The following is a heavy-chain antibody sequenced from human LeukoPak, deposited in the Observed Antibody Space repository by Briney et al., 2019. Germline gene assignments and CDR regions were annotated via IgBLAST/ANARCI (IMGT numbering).Heavy chain of an antibody. CDR3: ARTNIGLPFDY. CDR1: GYTFTGYY. D-gene: IGHD2-8*01. V-gene: IGHV1-2*02. CDR2: INPNSGGT. Sequence: ASVKVSCKASGYTFTGYYMHWVRQAPGQGLGYMGWINPNSGGTNSVQRFQGRVTMTWDTSISTAYVEVISLTSDDTAVYYCARTNIGLPFDYWGQGTLVTVSS. J-gene: IGHJ4*02.